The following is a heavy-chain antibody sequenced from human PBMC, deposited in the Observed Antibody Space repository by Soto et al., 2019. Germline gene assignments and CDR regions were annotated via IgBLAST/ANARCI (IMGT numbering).Heavy chain of an antibody. CDR1: GFTFSGSD. CDR2: IKSKTNNYAT. CDR3: ICHEDYGAHLWFDP. Sequence: DVQLVESGGGLVQPGGSLKLSCAASGFTFSGSDIHWVRQASGKGLEWVGRIKSKTNNYATAYAASVKGRFTVSRDDSENTGYLQMSSLQTGDTAMYYCICHEDYGAHLWFDPWGQGTLVTVSS. J-gene: IGHJ5*02. V-gene: IGHV3-73*01. D-gene: IGHD4-17*01.